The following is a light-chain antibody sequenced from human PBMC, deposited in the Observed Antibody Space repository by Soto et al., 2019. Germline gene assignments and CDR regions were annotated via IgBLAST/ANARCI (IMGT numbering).Light chain of an antibody. CDR3: SSYTSRGTLL. V-gene: IGLV2-14*01. Sequence: QSVLTQPASVSGSPGQSITISCTGTSSDFGSYNSVSWYQHHPGKVPKLMIYEVSNRPSGVSNRFSGSKSGNTASLTISGLQPEDEADYYCSSYTSRGTLLFGGGTKVTV. CDR2: EVS. J-gene: IGLJ2*01. CDR1: SSDFGSYNS.